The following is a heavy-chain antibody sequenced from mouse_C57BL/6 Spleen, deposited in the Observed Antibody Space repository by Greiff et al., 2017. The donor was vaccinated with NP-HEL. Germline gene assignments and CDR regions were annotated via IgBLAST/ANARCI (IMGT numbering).Heavy chain of an antibody. V-gene: IGHV1-26*01. Sequence: VQLQQSGPELVKPGASVKISCKASGYTFTDYYMNWVKQSHGKSLEWIGDINPNNGGTSYNQKFKGKATLTVDKSSSTAYMELRSLTSEDSAVYYCARRTTVAPDYWGKGTTLTVSS. CDR1: GYTFTDYY. CDR2: INPNNGGT. J-gene: IGHJ2*01. D-gene: IGHD1-1*01. CDR3: ARRTTVAPDY.